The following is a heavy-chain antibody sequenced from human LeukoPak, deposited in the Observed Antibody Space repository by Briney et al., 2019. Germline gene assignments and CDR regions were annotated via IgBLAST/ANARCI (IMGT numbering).Heavy chain of an antibody. CDR1: GFTFSSYG. J-gene: IGHJ6*03. D-gene: IGHD3-16*02. CDR2: IKQDGSEK. Sequence: PGGSLRLSCAASGFTFSSYGMHWVRQAPGKGLEWVANIKQDGSEKYYVDSVKGRFTISRDNAKNSLYLQMNSLRAEDTAVYYCARERENARSLLRLGELSLYRGYYYYYMDVWGKGTTVTVSS. V-gene: IGHV3-7*01. CDR3: ARERENARSLLRLGELSLYRGYYYYYMDV.